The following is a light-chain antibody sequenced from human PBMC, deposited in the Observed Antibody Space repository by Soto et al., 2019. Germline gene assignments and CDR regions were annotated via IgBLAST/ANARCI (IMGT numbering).Light chain of an antibody. CDR2: DVS. J-gene: IGKJ1*01. CDR3: QQSYSAPRT. Sequence: DIQMTQSPSSLSASIGDRVTITCRASQSISSYLNWDQQKPGKAPTLLIYDVSSLQSGVASRFSGSGSGTDFTLTITRLQPEDFATYYCQQSYSAPRTFGQGTKVEIK. V-gene: IGKV1-39*01. CDR1: QSISSY.